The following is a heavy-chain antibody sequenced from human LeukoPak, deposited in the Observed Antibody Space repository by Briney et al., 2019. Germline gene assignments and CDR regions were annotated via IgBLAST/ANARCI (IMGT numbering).Heavy chain of an antibody. CDR3: ARGPITTFGVVIRRNWFDP. V-gene: IGHV4-34*01. J-gene: IGHJ5*02. CDR1: GGSFSGYY. D-gene: IGHD3-3*01. CDR2: INHSGST. Sequence: SETLSLTCAVYGGSFSGYYWSWIRQPPGKGLEWIGEINHSGSTNYNPSLKSRVTISVDTSKNQFSLKLSSVTAADTAVYYCARGPITTFGVVIRRNWFDPWGQGTLVTVSS.